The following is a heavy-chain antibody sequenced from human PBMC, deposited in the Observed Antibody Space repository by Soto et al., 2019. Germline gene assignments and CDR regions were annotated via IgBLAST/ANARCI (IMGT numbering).Heavy chain of an antibody. J-gene: IGHJ6*02. CDR1: GYTFHNYG. CDR3: AREGYYSGSETYSPPRYYGMDV. V-gene: IGHV1-18*01. Sequence: ASVKVSCETSGYTFHNYGLSWVRQAPGQGLEWMGWINDYNGNTRYAQKFQGRLTMTIDRSTRTAYVELRSLTSDDTAVYFCAREGYYSGSETYSPPRYYGMDVWGQGTTVTVSS. CDR2: INDYNGNT. D-gene: IGHD3-10*01.